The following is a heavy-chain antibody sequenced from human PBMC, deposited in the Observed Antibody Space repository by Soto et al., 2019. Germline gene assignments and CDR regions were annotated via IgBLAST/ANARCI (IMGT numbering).Heavy chain of an antibody. Sequence: ASVKVSCKASGYTFTSYAMHWVRQAPGQKLEWMGWINAGNGSTKYSQKFQGRVTITRDTSASTAYMELSSLRSEDTAVYYCARGITMVYYYGMDVWGQGTTVTVSS. CDR3: ARGITMVYYYGMDV. V-gene: IGHV1-3*01. J-gene: IGHJ6*02. CDR1: GYTFTSYA. CDR2: INAGNGST. D-gene: IGHD3-10*01.